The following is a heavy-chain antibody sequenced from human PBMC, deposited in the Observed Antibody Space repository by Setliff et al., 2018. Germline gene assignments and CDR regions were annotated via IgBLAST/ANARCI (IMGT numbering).Heavy chain of an antibody. V-gene: IGHV1-2*02. J-gene: IGHJ4*02. CDR3: AREPYDYIWGSYRSPYFDH. D-gene: IGHD3-16*02. Sequence: ASVKVSCKASGYTFVGYCLHWVRQAPGQGLEWMGWINPKTGGTNYAQKFQGRVTMTRDASINTAFMHLSSLKSDDMAVYYCAREPYDYIWGSYRSPYFDHWGQGALVTVSS. CDR1: GYTFVGYC. CDR2: INPKTGGT.